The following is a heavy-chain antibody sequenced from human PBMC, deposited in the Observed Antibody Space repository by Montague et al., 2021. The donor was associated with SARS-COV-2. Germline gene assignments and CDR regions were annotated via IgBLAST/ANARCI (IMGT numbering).Heavy chain of an antibody. CDR2: MYSSGTT. V-gene: IGHV4-39*01. CDR1: GGSISSTSFF. D-gene: IGHD6-19*01. CDR3: ERSTSGWFIY. J-gene: IGHJ4*02. Sequence: SETLSLTCSVSGGSISSTSFFWTWIRQPPGKGLEWVGSMYSSGTTXYXXCVKSRVTISRDTSRNQLSVRLSSVTAADTAGYYCERSTSGWFIYWGQGTLFTVSS.